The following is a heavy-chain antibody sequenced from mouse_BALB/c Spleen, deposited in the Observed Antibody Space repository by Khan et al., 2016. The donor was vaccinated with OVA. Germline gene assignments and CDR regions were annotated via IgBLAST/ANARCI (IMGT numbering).Heavy chain of an antibody. D-gene: IGHD2-10*01. CDR2: IWSDGST. Sequence: QVQLKESGPGLVAPSQSLSITCTISGFSLTNYGVHWIRQPPGKGLEWLVVIWSDGSTNYNSALKSRLTITKATSKGQVFLQMNSLQTDDTAIYFCARQPYYHYNIMDYWGQGTSVTVSS. CDR1: GFSLTNYG. J-gene: IGHJ4*01. CDR3: ARQPYYHYNIMDY. V-gene: IGHV2-6-1*01.